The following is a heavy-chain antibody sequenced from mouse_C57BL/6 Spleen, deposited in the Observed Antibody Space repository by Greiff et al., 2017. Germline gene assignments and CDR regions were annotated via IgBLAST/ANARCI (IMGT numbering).Heavy chain of an antibody. CDR1: GYTFTSYW. CDR3: ARGYTTVRDYFDY. CDR2: INPSSGYT. J-gene: IGHJ2*01. V-gene: IGHV1-7*01. Sequence: VMLVESGAELAKPGASVKLSCKASGYTFTSYWMHWVKQRPGQGLEWIGYINPSSGYTKYNQKFKDKATLTADKSSSTAYMQLSSLTYEDSAVYYCARGYTTVRDYFDYWGQGTTLTVSS. D-gene: IGHD1-1*01.